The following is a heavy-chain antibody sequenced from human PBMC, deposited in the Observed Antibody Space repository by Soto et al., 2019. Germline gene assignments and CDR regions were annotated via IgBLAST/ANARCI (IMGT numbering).Heavy chain of an antibody. CDR3: ARDLGYSYGYGY. D-gene: IGHD5-18*01. CDR1: GYTFTSYG. Sequence: ASVKVSCKASGYTFTSYGISWVRQAPGQGLEWMGWISAYNGNTNYAQKLQGRVTMTTDTSTSTVYMELRSLCFYVTAVYYCARDLGYSYGYGYWGQGTLVTVSS. V-gene: IGHV1-18*01. J-gene: IGHJ4*02. CDR2: ISAYNGNT.